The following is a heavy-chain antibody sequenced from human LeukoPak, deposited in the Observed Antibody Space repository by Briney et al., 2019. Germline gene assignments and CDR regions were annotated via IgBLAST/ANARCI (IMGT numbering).Heavy chain of an antibody. D-gene: IGHD3/OR15-3a*01. V-gene: IGHV4-59*01. Sequence: SEILSLTCTVSGGSINNYYWSWIRQPPGKGLELIGYIYYSGSTNYNPSLKSRVTMSVDTSKNQFSLKVNSVTAADTAVYYCARRTGYYDGFDCWGQGTLVTVSS. CDR1: GGSINNYY. J-gene: IGHJ4*02. CDR2: IYYSGST. CDR3: ARRTGYYDGFDC.